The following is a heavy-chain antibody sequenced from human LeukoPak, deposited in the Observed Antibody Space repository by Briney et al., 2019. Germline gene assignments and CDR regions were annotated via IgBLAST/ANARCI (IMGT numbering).Heavy chain of an antibody. D-gene: IGHD5-12*01. J-gene: IGHJ6*02. CDR3: AKDRGYSGYEYYYYYGMDV. CDR1: GFTFSSYG. Sequence: RSLRLSCAASGFTFSSYGMHWVRQAPGKGLEWVALITYDGYYKYYADSVKGRFTISRDNSKNMYLQMNSLRAEDTAVYYCAKDRGYSGYEYYYYYGMDVWGQGTTVTVSS. V-gene: IGHV3-30*18. CDR2: ITYDGYYK.